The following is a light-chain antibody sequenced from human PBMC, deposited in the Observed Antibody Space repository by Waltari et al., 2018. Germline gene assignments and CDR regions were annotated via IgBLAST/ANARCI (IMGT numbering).Light chain of an antibody. CDR3: QQYHAFPRT. CDR2: KAS. V-gene: IGKV1-5*03. J-gene: IGKJ1*01. CDR1: QNIDSW. Sequence: DIQMTQSPSTLSASVGDRVTITCRASQNIDSWLAWYQQKPGQAPKVLIYKASSLASGVPSRFSGSGSGTAFTLTITSLQPDDFATYYCQQYHAFPRTFGQGTKVEV.